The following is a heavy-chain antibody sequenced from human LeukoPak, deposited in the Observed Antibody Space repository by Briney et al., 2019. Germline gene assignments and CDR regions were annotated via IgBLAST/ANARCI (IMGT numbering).Heavy chain of an antibody. V-gene: IGHV3-48*01. CDR1: GFTFSSYS. CDR3: VTHFDSSGPDAFDI. J-gene: IGHJ3*02. Sequence: GGSLRLSCAASGFTFSSYSMNWVRQAPGKGLEWVSYISSSSSTIYYADSVKGRFTISRDNAKNSLYLQMNSLRAEDTAVYYCVTHFDSSGPDAFDIWGQGTMVTVSS. CDR2: ISSSSSTI. D-gene: IGHD3-22*01.